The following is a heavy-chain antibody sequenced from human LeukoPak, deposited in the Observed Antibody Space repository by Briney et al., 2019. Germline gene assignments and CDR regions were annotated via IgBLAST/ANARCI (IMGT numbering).Heavy chain of an antibody. CDR2: IKQDGSEK. D-gene: IGHD3-10*01. CDR3: ARVGITMVRGAEFDY. J-gene: IGHJ4*02. Sequence: GGSLRLSCAAFGFNLSSYRMSRVRQAPGKGLEWVANIKQDGSEKYYVDSVKGRFTISRDNAKNSLYLQMNSLRAEDTAVYYCARVGITMVRGAEFDYWGQGTVVTVSS. V-gene: IGHV3-7*01. CDR1: GFNLSSYR.